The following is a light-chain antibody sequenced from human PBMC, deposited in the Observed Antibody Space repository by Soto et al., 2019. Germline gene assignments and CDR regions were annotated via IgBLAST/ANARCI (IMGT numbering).Light chain of an antibody. CDR1: QTISSW. J-gene: IGKJ1*01. CDR3: QHYNSYSEA. V-gene: IGKV1-5*03. Sequence: DIQMTQSPSTLSGSVGDRVTITCRASQTISSWLAWYQQKPGKAPKLLIYKASTLKSGVPSRLSGSGSGTEFTLTISSLQPDDVATYYCQHYNSYSEAFGQGTKVQL. CDR2: KAS.